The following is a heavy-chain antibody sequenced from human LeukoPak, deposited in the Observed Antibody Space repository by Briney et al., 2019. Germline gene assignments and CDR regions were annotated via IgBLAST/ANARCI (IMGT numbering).Heavy chain of an antibody. D-gene: IGHD3-10*01. CDR1: GFTFSSYD. CDR2: ISNDGNNK. V-gene: IGHV3-30*07. Sequence: GGSLRLARAASGFTFSSYDVHWVRQAPGKGLEWVALISNDGNNKYYADSLVGRFSISRDNSKSTLFLQMNSLRAEDTAVYHCASSSGYASYYFYNYMEVWGKGTT. J-gene: IGHJ6*03. CDR3: ASSSGYASYYFYNYMEV.